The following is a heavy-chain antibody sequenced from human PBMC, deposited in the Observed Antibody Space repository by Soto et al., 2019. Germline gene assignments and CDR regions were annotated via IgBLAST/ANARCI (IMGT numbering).Heavy chain of an antibody. CDR2: ISYDGSNK. D-gene: IGHD6-19*01. Sequence: QVQLVESGGGVVQPGRSLRLSCAASGFTFSSYAMHWVRQAPGKGLEWVAVISYDGSNKYYADSVKGRFTISRDNSKNTLYLQMISLRAEDTAVYYCARGQSGIAVAGTIDYWGQGTLVTVFS. V-gene: IGHV3-30-3*01. J-gene: IGHJ4*02. CDR3: ARGQSGIAVAGTIDY. CDR1: GFTFSSYA.